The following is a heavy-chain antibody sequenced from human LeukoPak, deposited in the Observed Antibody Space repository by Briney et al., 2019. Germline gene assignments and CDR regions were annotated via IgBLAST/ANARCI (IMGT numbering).Heavy chain of an antibody. CDR1: GYTFTSYG. Sequence: GASVKVSCKASGYTFTSYGINWVRQAPGQGLEWMGWISAYNGDTNYAQKLQGRVTMTTDTSTSTAYMELRSLRSDDTAVYYCARDLGRLLWFGELFFEYWGQGTLVTVSS. J-gene: IGHJ4*02. CDR3: ARDLGRLLWFGELFFEY. CDR2: ISAYNGDT. V-gene: IGHV1-18*01. D-gene: IGHD3-10*01.